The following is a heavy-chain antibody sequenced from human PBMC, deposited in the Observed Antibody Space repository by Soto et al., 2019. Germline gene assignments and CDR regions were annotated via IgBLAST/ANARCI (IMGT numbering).Heavy chain of an antibody. CDR1: GFTFSSYG. V-gene: IGHV3-30*03. CDR3: ARWWLSFVY. J-gene: IGHJ4*02. D-gene: IGHD2-15*01. Sequence: PGGSLRLSCAASGFTFSSYGMHWVRQAPGKGLEWVAVISYDGSNKYYADSVKGRFTISRDNSKNTLYLQMNSLRAEDTALYYCARWWLSFVYWGQGTLVTGSS. CDR2: ISYDGSNK.